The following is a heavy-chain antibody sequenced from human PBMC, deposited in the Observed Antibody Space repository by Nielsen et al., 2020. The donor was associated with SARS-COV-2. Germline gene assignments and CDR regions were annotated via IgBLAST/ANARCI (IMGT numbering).Heavy chain of an antibody. CDR1: GFTFSNYA. J-gene: IGHJ4*02. CDR3: AKVRYFDTSGYIDY. V-gene: IGHV3-23*01. Sequence: GESLKISCAASGFTFSNYAMGWVRQAPGKGLEWVSIIGGRGGSIYYTDSVKGRFTISRDNSKNTLYLQMNSLRAGDTAEYYCAKVRYFDTSGYIDYWGQGTLVTVSS. CDR2: IGGRGGSI. D-gene: IGHD3-22*01.